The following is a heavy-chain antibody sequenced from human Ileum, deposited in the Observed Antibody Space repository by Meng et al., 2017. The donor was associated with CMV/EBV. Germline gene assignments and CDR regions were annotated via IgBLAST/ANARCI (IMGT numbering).Heavy chain of an antibody. V-gene: IGHV3-7*01. CDR1: GFTFSNYW. CDR3: ARQAGTY. D-gene: IGHD6-13*01. J-gene: IGHJ4*02. CDR2: IKEDGTEK. Sequence: GESLKISCAGSGFTFSNYWMSWVRQAPGKGLEWVANIKEDGTEKYYVDSVKGRFTISRDNAKNSLYLQMNSLRAEDTAVYYCARQAGTYWGQGTLVTVSS.